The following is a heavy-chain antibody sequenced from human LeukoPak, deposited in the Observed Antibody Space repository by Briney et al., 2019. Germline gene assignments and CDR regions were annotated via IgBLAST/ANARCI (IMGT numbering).Heavy chain of an antibody. CDR3: ARLDGFDKSWFRFDF. CDR2: IYPGDSDT. D-gene: IGHD6-13*01. V-gene: IGHV5-51*01. CDR1: GYSFTSYW. J-gene: IGHJ4*02. Sequence: GESLKISCKGSGYSFTSYWIGWVRQMPGKGLEWMGIIYPGDSDTTYSPSFQGQVTISADKSITTAYLLWTSLKASDTAMFYCARLDGFDKSWFRFDFWGQGTLVTVSS.